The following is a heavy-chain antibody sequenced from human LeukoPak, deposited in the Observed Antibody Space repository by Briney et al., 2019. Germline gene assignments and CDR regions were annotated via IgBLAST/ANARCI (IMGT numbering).Heavy chain of an antibody. V-gene: IGHV1-46*01. CDR2: INPSGGST. D-gene: IGHD5-24*01. CDR1: GYTFTSYY. J-gene: IGHJ4*02. Sequence: GASVKVSCKASGYTFTSYYMHWVRRAPGQGLERMGIINPSGGSTSYAQKFQGRVTITADESTSTAYMELSSLRSEDTAVYYCARTSREMATDLFDYWGQGTLVTVSS. CDR3: ARTSREMATDLFDY.